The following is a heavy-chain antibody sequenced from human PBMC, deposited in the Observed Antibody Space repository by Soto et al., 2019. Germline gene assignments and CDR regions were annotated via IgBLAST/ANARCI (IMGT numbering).Heavy chain of an antibody. Sequence: PSETLSLTCSVSGGSINSSSYFWGWVRQPPGKGLEWIGSIYYSGSTYYNPSLRSRVTISVDTSKNQFSLKLSSVTAADTAVFYCARHYSMGSRNWFDPWGQGSQVTVSX. CDR3: ARHYSMGSRNWFDP. D-gene: IGHD6-13*01. J-gene: IGHJ5*02. V-gene: IGHV4-39*01. CDR1: GGSINSSSYF. CDR2: IYYSGST.